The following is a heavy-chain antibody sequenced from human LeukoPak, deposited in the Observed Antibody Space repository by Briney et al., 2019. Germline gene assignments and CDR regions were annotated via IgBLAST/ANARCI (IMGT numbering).Heavy chain of an antibody. CDR2: ISYDGSNK. J-gene: IGHJ4*02. CDR1: GFTFSSYA. Sequence: GGSLRLSCAASGFTFSSYAMHWVRQAPGKGLEWVAVISYDGSNKYYADSVKGRFTISRDNSKNTLYLQMNSLRAEDTAVYYCARGGRYFDWSVDYWGQGTLVIVSS. D-gene: IGHD3-9*01. V-gene: IGHV3-30-3*01. CDR3: ARGGRYFDWSVDY.